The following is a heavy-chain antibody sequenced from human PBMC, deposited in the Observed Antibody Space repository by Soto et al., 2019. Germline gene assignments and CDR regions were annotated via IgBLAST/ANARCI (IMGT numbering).Heavy chain of an antibody. CDR3: ASGGSTIFGVVDDAFDI. CDR1: GFTVSSNY. V-gene: IGHV3-66*01. D-gene: IGHD3-3*01. J-gene: IGHJ3*02. CDR2: IYSGGST. Sequence: EVQLVESGGGLVQPGGSLRLSCAASGFTVSSNYMSWVRQAPGKGLEWVSVIYSGGSTYYADSVKGRFTIARDNSKNTLYLQMNSLSAEDTAVYYCASGGSTIFGVVDDAFDIWGQGTMVTVSS.